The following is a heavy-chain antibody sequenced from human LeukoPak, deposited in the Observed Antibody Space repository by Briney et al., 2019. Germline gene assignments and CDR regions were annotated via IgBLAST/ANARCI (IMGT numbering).Heavy chain of an antibody. CDR1: GGSISSSSYY. CDR2: IYYSGST. Sequence: SESLSLTCTVSGGSISSSSYYWVWIPQPPGTGLESIGSIYYSGSTYYNPSLKSRVTISVDTSKNQFSRKLSSVTAADTAVYYCARHGIVAAPHWGQGTLVTVSS. V-gene: IGHV4-39*01. CDR3: ARHGIVAAPH. J-gene: IGHJ1*01. D-gene: IGHD6-13*01.